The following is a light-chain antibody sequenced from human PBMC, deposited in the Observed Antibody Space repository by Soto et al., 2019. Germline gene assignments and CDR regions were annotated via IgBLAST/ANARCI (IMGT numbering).Light chain of an antibody. J-gene: IGKJ5*01. CDR2: DAS. V-gene: IGKV3-11*01. CDR1: QSVSTY. CDR3: QQRSNRPSIT. Sequence: EIVFSQSPATLSSSPGERATLYCRASQSVSTYLAWYQQKPGQPPRLLIYDASNRATGIPARFSGSGSGTDFTLTISSLEPEDFAVYYCQQRSNRPSITFGQGTRLEIK.